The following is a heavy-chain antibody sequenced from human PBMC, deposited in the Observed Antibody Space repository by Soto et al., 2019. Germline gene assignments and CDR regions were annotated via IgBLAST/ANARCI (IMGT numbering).Heavy chain of an antibody. CDR3: ARFGRRITYYYMDV. Sequence: SETLSLTCAVYGGSFSGYYWSWIRQPPGKGLEWIGEINHSGSTNYNSSLKSRVTISVDTSKNQFSLKLSSVTAADTAVYYCARFGRRITYYYMDVWGKGTTVTVSS. V-gene: IGHV4-34*01. D-gene: IGHD2-15*01. J-gene: IGHJ6*03. CDR2: INHSGST. CDR1: GGSFSGYY.